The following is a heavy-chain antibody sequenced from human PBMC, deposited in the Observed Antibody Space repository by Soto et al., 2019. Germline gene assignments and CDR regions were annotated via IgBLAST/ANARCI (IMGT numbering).Heavy chain of an antibody. CDR1: GGSISSCDYY. D-gene: IGHD2-15*01. Sequence: SETLSLTCTVSGGSISSCDYYWSWISQPPGKGLEWIGYIYYSGSTYYNPSLKSRVTISVDTSKNQFSLKLSSVTAADTAVYYCARVSFGYCSGGSCSNYYYYGMDVWGQGTTGTVSS. J-gene: IGHJ6*02. CDR2: IYYSGST. V-gene: IGHV4-30-4*01. CDR3: ARVSFGYCSGGSCSNYYYYGMDV.